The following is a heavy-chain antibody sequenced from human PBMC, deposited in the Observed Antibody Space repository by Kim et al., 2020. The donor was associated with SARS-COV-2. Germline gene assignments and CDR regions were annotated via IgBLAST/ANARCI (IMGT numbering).Heavy chain of an antibody. CDR2: ISFDGSEE. CDR3: SSERESRAISGVADY. D-gene: IGHD3-3*01. CDR1: GFTFLSYT. J-gene: IGHJ4*02. V-gene: IGHV3-30*04. Sequence: GGSLRLSCAASGFTFLSYTMHWVRQAPGKGLEWVATISFDGSEEYYVDSVKGRFTISRDNSKNTLYLHMSSLRAEDTAVYYCSSERESRAISGVADYWGQGTLVTVSS.